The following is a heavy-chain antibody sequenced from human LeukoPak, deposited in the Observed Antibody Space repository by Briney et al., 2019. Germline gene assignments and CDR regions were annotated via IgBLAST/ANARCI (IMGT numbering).Heavy chain of an antibody. Sequence: GASVKVSCKASGGTFSSYAISWVRQAPGQGLEWMGRFIPILGIANYAQKFQGRVTITADKSTSTAYMELSSLRSEDTAVYYCARGWFGELLGYFDYWGQGTLVTVSS. V-gene: IGHV1-69*04. D-gene: IGHD3-10*01. CDR2: FIPILGIA. CDR1: GGTFSSYA. J-gene: IGHJ4*02. CDR3: ARGWFGELLGYFDY.